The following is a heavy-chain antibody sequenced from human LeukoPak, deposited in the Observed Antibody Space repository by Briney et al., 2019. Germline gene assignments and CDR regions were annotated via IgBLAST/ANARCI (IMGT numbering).Heavy chain of an antibody. J-gene: IGHJ4*02. Sequence: ASVKVSCKASGYTFTSYGISWVRQAPGQGLEWMGWISAYNGNTNYAQKLQGRVTMTTDTSTSTAYVELRSLRSDDTAVYYCARDGGYDWDPPYWGQGTLVTVSS. CDR2: ISAYNGNT. V-gene: IGHV1-18*01. D-gene: IGHD5-12*01. CDR3: ARDGGYDWDPPY. CDR1: GYTFTSYG.